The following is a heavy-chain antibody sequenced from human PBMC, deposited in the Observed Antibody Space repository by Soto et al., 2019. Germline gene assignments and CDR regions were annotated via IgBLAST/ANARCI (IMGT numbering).Heavy chain of an antibody. CDR3: ASISVAGTLNY. D-gene: IGHD6-19*01. V-gene: IGHV1-18*04. CDR2: ISAYNGNT. CDR1: GYTFTGYY. J-gene: IGHJ4*02. Sequence: ASVKVSCKASGYTFTGYYMHWVRQAPGQGLEWMGWISAYNGNTNYAQKLQGRVTMTTDTSTSTAYMELRSLRSDDTAVYYCASISVAGTLNYWGQGTLVTVSS.